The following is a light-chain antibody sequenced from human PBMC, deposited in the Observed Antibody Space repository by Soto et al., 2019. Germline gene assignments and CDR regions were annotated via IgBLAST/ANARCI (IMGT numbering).Light chain of an antibody. CDR3: CSSAVSHTYV. Sequence: QSALTQPRSVSGSPGQSVTISCTGTSSDVGANNYVSWYQQHPGKAPKLMIFDVTKRPSGVPDRFSGSKSGNTASLTISGLQAEDEADYYCCSSAVSHTYVFGTGTKV. CDR1: SSDVGANNY. J-gene: IGLJ1*01. V-gene: IGLV2-11*01. CDR2: DVT.